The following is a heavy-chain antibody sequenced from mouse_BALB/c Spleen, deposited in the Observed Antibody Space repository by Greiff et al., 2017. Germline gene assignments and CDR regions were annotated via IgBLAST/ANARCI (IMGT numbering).Heavy chain of an antibody. J-gene: IGHJ4*01. Sequence: QVQLQQSGAELVRPGVSVKISCKGSGYTFTDYAMHWVKQSHAKSLEWIGVISTYYGDASYNQKFKGKATMTVDKSSSTAYMELARLTSEDSAIYYCAKGPSYAMDYWGQGTSVTVSS. CDR1: GYTFTDYA. V-gene: IGHV1S137*01. D-gene: IGHD3-3*01. CDR3: AKGPSYAMDY. CDR2: ISTYYGDA.